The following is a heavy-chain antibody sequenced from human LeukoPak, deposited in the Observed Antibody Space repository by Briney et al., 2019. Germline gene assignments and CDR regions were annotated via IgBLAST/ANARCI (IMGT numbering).Heavy chain of an antibody. CDR3: AKVGRGDMLRGLITKGYFDL. D-gene: IGHD3-10*01. CDR1: GFTFSIYA. J-gene: IGHJ4*02. CDR2: ISGSGGGT. Sequence: GGSLRPSCTASGFTFSIYALTWVRQAPGKGLGWVSGISGSGGGTYYADSVKGRFTISRDNSKNTLDLRMNRLRAEDTAVYYCAKVGRGDMLRGLITKGYFDLWGQGTLVTVSS. V-gene: IGHV3-23*01.